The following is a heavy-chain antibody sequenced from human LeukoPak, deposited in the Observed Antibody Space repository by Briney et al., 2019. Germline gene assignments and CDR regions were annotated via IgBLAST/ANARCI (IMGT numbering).Heavy chain of an antibody. CDR2: ISAYNGNT. J-gene: IGHJ5*02. CDR3: ARGGCSSTSCYPPTPNWFDP. V-gene: IGHV1-18*04. CDR1: GYTFTSYG. Sequence: ASVKVSCKASGYTFTSYGISWVRQAPGQGLEWMGWISAYNGNTNYAQKLQGRVTMTTDTSTSTAYMELRSLRSDDTAVCYCARGGCSSTSCYPPTPNWFDPWGQGTLVTVSS. D-gene: IGHD2-2*01.